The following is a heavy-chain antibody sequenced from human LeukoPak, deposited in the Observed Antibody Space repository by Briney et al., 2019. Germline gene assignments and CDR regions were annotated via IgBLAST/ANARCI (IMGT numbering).Heavy chain of an antibody. CDR1: GGSFSGYY. CDR3: ASAYYYDSSGYYLDAFDI. CDR2: INHSGST. D-gene: IGHD3-22*01. V-gene: IGHV4-34*01. J-gene: IGHJ3*02. Sequence: SETLSLTCAVYGGSFSGYYWSWIRQPPGKGLEWIGEINHSGSTNYNPSLKSRVTISADTSKNQFSLKLSSVTAADTAVYYCASAYYYDSSGYYLDAFDIWGQGTMVTVSS.